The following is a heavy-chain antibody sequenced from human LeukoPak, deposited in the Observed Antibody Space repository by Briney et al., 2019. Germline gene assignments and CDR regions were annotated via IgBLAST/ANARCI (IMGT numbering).Heavy chain of an antibody. V-gene: IGHV4-61*02. CDR2: IYTSGST. Sequence: SETLSLTCTVSGGSISSGSYYWSWIRQPAGKGLEWIGRIYTSGSTNYNPSLKSRVTISVDTSKNQFSLKLSSVTAADTAVYYCARYGLLNISEINGFDIWGQGTMVTVSS. CDR3: ARYGLLNISEINGFDI. CDR1: GGSISSGSYY. J-gene: IGHJ3*02. D-gene: IGHD2/OR15-2a*01.